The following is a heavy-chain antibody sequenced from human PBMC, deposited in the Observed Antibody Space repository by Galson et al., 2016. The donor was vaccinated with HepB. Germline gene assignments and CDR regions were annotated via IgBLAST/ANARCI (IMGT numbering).Heavy chain of an antibody. Sequence: SVKVSCKASGYTFTSYGISWVRQAPGQGLEWMGWISPYNANTNSGQKLQDRVTMTADTFTNTAYMELRSLKSDDTAVYYCARNDYSQSGDYYNYCGMDVWGQGTTVTVSS. CDR1: GYTFTSYG. D-gene: IGHD4-11*01. CDR2: ISPYNANT. V-gene: IGHV1-18*01. CDR3: ARNDYSQSGDYYNYCGMDV. J-gene: IGHJ6*02.